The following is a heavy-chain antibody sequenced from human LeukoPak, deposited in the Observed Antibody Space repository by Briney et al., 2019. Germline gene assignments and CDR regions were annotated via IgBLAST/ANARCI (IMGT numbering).Heavy chain of an antibody. D-gene: IGHD3-22*01. J-gene: IGHJ4*02. CDR2: IYYSGST. CDR1: GGSISSYY. CDR3: ARSSRNYYDSSGYLDY. V-gene: IGHV4-59*01. Sequence: SETLSLTCTVSGGSISSYYWSWIRQPPGKGLEWIGYIYYSGSTNYNPSLKSRVTISVGTSKNQFSLKLSSVTAADTAVYYCARSSRNYYDSSGYLDYWGQGTLVTVSS.